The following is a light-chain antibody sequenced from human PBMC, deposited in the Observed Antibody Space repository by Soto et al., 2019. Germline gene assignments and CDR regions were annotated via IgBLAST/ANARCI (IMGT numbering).Light chain of an antibody. CDR2: GAS. Sequence: EIVLTQSPATLSLSPGERATLSCRASQSVSTYLAWYQQKAGQAPRLLIYGASNRATGIPARISGSGSGTDFTLTISSLEPEDFAVYYCKHRSDWPPAFTFGPGTKVDIK. V-gene: IGKV3-11*01. CDR3: KHRSDWPPAFT. CDR1: QSVSTY. J-gene: IGKJ3*01.